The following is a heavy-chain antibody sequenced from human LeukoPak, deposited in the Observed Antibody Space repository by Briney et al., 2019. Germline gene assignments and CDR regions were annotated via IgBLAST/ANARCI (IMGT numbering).Heavy chain of an antibody. CDR2: IYPGDSDT. J-gene: IGHJ4*02. D-gene: IGHD5-18*01. Sequence: GESLKISCKGSGYSFTSYWIGWVRQMPGKGLEWMGIIYPGDSDTRYSPSFQGQVTISADKSISTAYLQWSSLKASDTAMYYCARSLIRGYSYGTVGENWGQGTLVTVSS. CDR1: GYSFTSYW. V-gene: IGHV5-51*01. CDR3: ARSLIRGYSYGTVGEN.